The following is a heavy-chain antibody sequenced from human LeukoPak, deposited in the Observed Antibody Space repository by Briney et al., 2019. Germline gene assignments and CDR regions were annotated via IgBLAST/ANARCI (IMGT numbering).Heavy chain of an antibody. Sequence: GGSLRLSCAASGFTFSDSWMSWARQAPGKGLEWVANMNQDGSVKGYVDSVKGRFTISRDNARNSLYLQMSSLRPEDTAVYYCATYTHWVAGDVWGQGTTVTVSS. CDR3: ATYTHWVAGDV. J-gene: IGHJ6*02. CDR1: GFTFSDSW. V-gene: IGHV3-7*01. CDR2: MNQDGSVK. D-gene: IGHD3-16*01.